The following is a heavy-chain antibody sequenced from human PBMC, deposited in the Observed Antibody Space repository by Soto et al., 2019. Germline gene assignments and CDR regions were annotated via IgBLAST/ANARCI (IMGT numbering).Heavy chain of an antibody. J-gene: IGHJ6*02. CDR2: ISAYNGNT. V-gene: IGHV1-18*01. Sequence: QVQLVQSGAEVKKPGASVKVSCKASGYTFTSYGISWVRQAPGHGLEWMGWISAYNGNTNYAQKLQGRVTMTTDTSTSTAYMELRSLISDDTAVYYCARARYDSWSGYPFYYYYGMDVWGQGTTVTVSS. CDR3: ARARYDSWSGYPFYYYYGMDV. CDR1: GYTFTSYG. D-gene: IGHD3-3*01.